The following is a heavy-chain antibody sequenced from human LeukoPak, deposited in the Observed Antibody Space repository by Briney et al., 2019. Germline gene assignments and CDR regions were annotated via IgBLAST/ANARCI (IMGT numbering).Heavy chain of an antibody. D-gene: IGHD3-22*01. V-gene: IGHV3-23*01. J-gene: IGHJ5*02. CDR1: GFIFNNYG. Sequence: GGSLRLSCAASGFIFNNYGLIWVRQAPGKGVQWVSAISNDGGGTTYADFVKGRFTISRDNSKNTLFLQMNSLRAEDTALYYCAKGGSGYFADLWGQGTLVTVSS. CDR3: AKGGSGYFADL. CDR2: ISNDGGGT.